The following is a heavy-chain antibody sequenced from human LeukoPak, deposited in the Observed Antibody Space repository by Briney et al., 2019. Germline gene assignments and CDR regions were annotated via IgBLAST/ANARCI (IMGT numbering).Heavy chain of an antibody. CDR3: AKSDGGLLWFGVDY. V-gene: IGHV3-30*18. Sequence: PGGSLRLSCAASGFIFGHDWMSWVRQAPGKGLEWVAVISYDGSNKYYADSVKGRFTISRDNSKNTLYLQMNSLRAEDTAVYYCAKSDGGLLWFGVDYWGQGTLVTVSS. D-gene: IGHD3-10*01. CDR2: ISYDGSNK. J-gene: IGHJ4*02. CDR1: GFIFGHDW.